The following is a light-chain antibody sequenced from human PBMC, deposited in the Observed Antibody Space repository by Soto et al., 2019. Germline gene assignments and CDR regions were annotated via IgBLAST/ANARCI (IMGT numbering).Light chain of an antibody. CDR1: QGISNY. CDR3: QMYNSALFT. Sequence: DIQMTQSPSSLSASVGDRVTITCRASQGISNYLAWYQQKPGKVPKLLIYAASTLQSGVSSRFSGSGSGTDFALTISSLQPEDVATYYCQMYNSALFTFGPGPKVDIK. J-gene: IGKJ3*01. V-gene: IGKV1-27*01. CDR2: AAS.